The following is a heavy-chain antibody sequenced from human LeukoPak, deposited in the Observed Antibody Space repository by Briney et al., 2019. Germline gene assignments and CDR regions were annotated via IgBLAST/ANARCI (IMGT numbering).Heavy chain of an antibody. Sequence: SETLSLTCTVSGGSISSYYWSWIRQPPGKGLEWIGYIYYSGSGSTNYNPSLKSRVSISVDTSKNHFSLKLSSVTAADTAVYYCARRGGHGGSFDYWGQGTLATVSS. CDR1: GGSISSYY. D-gene: IGHD4-23*01. CDR2: IYYSGSGST. CDR3: ARRGGHGGSFDY. J-gene: IGHJ4*02. V-gene: IGHV4-59*08.